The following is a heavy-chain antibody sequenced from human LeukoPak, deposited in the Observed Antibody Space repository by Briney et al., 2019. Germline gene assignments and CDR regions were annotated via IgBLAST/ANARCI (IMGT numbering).Heavy chain of an antibody. D-gene: IGHD6-19*01. CDR3: ARAKSCYYSSGCPLDY. V-gene: IGHV4-34*01. Sequence: SETLSLTCAVYGGSFSGYYWSWIRQPPGKGLEWIGEINHSGSTNYNPSIKSRVTISVDTSKNQFSLKLSSVTAADTAVYYCARAKSCYYSSGCPLDYWGQGTLVTVSS. CDR1: GGSFSGYY. CDR2: INHSGST. J-gene: IGHJ4*02.